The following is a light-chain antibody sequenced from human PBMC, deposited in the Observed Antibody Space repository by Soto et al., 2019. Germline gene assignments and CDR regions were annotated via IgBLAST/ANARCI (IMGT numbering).Light chain of an antibody. CDR3: QQYNSYWT. J-gene: IGKJ1*01. CDR2: DAS. V-gene: IGKV1-5*01. CDR1: QGISGW. Sequence: DIQMTQSPSTLSASVGERVTIXCRASQGISGWLAWYQQKPGKAPKLLIYDASSLESGVPSRFSGSGSGTEFTLTISSLRPDDFATYYCQQYNSYWTFGQGTKVDIK.